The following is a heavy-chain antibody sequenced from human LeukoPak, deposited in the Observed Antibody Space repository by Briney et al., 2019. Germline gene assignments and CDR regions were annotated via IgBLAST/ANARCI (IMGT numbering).Heavy chain of an antibody. CDR2: INHSGST. D-gene: IGHD2-2*01. CDR1: GGSFSGYY. CDR3: ARKSRIVVVPAANAYYYYYMDV. Sequence: SETLSLTCAVYGGSFSGYYWSWIRQPPGKGLEWIGEINHSGSTNYNPSLKSRVTISVDTSKNQFSLKLSSVTAADTAVYYCARKSRIVVVPAANAYYYYYMDVWGKGTTVTVSS. V-gene: IGHV4-34*01. J-gene: IGHJ6*03.